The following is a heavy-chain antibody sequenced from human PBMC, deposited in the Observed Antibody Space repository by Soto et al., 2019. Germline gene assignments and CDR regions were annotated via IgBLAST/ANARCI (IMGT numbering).Heavy chain of an antibody. CDR1: GFISDYY. J-gene: IGHJ3*02. CDR3: ARVPSAPTDAFDI. Sequence: EVHLVESGGGLVQPGGSLRLSCVASGFISDYYMDWVRQAPGKGLEWVGRIRNKANSYTTEYAASGKGRFTISRDDSETALYLQMNCLQTEDTAMYYCARVPSAPTDAFDIWGQGTMVTVSS. V-gene: IGHV3-72*01. D-gene: IGHD6-25*01. CDR2: IRNKANSYTT.